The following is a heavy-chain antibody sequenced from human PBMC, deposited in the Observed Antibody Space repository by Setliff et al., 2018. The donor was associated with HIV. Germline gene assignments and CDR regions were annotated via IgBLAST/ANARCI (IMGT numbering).Heavy chain of an antibody. D-gene: IGHD1-26*01. V-gene: IGHV1-2*02. Sequence: ASVKVSCKASGYTFSGYYLHWVRRAPGQGLEWLGWINPNSDATNYAQNFQGRVTMTRDTSISTAYMDLSSLTSDDTAGYYCALASIVSTALCNHWGRGTLVTVSS. CDR3: ALASIVSTALCNH. CDR1: GYTFSGYY. CDR2: INPNSDAT. J-gene: IGHJ5*02.